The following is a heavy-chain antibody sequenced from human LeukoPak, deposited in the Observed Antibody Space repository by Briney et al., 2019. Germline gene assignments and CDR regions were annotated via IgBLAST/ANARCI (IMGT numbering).Heavy chain of an antibody. Sequence: GGSLRLSCAASGFTFSSYDMHWVRQATGKGLEWVSAIGTAGDTYYPGSVKGRFTISRENAKNSLYLQMNSLRAGGTAVYYCARGKIAAAIDYWGQGTLVTVSS. V-gene: IGHV3-13*01. CDR1: GFTFSSYD. CDR2: IGTAGDT. D-gene: IGHD6-13*01. CDR3: ARGKIAAAIDY. J-gene: IGHJ4*02.